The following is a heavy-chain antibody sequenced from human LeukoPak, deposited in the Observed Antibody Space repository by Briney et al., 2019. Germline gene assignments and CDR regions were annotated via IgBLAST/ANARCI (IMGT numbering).Heavy chain of an antibody. V-gene: IGHV3-23*01. D-gene: IGHD6-13*01. CDR1: GFTFSSYA. J-gene: IGHJ4*02. Sequence: HTGGSLRLSCAASGFTFSSYAMSWVRQAPGKGLEWVSAISGSGGSTYYADSVKGRFTISRDNSKNTLYLQMNSLRAEDTAVYYCARGVLAAAGQFDYWGQGTLVTVSS. CDR3: ARGVLAAAGQFDY. CDR2: ISGSGGST.